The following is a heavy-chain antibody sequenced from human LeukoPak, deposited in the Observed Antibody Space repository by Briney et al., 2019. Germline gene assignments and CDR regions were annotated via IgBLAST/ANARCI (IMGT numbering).Heavy chain of an antibody. J-gene: IGHJ4*02. CDR2: IYYSGST. CDR3: ARLRQQPLNLFPYFDY. CDR1: GGSISSYY. V-gene: IGHV4-59*08. Sequence: PSETLSLTCTVSGGSISSYYWSWIRQPPGKGLEWIGYIYYSGSTNYNPSLKSRVNISVDPSKNQFSLKLSSVTAADTAVYYCARLRQQPLNLFPYFDYWGQGTLVTVSS. D-gene: IGHD6-13*01.